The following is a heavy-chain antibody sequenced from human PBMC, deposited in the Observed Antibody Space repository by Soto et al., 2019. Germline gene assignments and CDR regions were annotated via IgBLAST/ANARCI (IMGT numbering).Heavy chain of an antibody. CDR1: GYTFTDYF. Sequence: ASVKVSCKASGYTFTDYFIHWVRQAPGQGLEWMGWISPNNGDRISAQKFQGRVTMTRDTSINTAYMELSRLRSDDMAVYYCVRGAERNNATPLKRQFDSWGQGTLVPVSS. V-gene: IGHV1-2*02. D-gene: IGHD1-20*01. J-gene: IGHJ4*02. CDR2: ISPNNGDR. CDR3: VRGAERNNATPLKRQFDS.